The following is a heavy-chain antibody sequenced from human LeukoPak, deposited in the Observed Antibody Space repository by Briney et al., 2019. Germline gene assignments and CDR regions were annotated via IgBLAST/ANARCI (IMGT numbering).Heavy chain of an antibody. V-gene: IGHV4-31*03. CDR1: GGSISSGGYY. Sequence: PSETLSLTCTVSGGSISSGGYYWSWIRQHPGKGLEWIGYIYYSGSTYYNPSLKSRVTISVDTSKNQFSLKLSSVTAADTAVYYCASLGSSSWLNWFAPWGQGTLVTVSS. D-gene: IGHD6-13*01. J-gene: IGHJ5*02. CDR2: IYYSGST. CDR3: ASLGSSSWLNWFAP.